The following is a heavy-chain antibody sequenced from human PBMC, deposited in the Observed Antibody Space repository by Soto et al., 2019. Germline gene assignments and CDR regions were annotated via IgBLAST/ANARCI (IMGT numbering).Heavy chain of an antibody. J-gene: IGHJ4*02. CDR3: AKEGYGNWDYDY. CDR2: ISGSGATT. V-gene: IGHV3-23*01. CDR1: GFTFSNYV. D-gene: IGHD7-27*01. Sequence: GSLSLSCAASGFTFSNYVMTWVRQTPGKGLEWVSGISGSGATTYFADSVKGRFTIFRDNFKKTVSLQMNSLRAEETAIYYCAKEGYGNWDYDYWGQGTLVIVSS.